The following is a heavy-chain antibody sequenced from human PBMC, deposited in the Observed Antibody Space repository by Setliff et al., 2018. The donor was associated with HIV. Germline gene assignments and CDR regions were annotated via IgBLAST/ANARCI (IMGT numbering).Heavy chain of an antibody. Sequence: ASETLSLTCVVSGGSISSTTSYWGWIRQPPGKGLEYIGSFYYSGSTYYNPSLKSRVTISVDTSKNQISLKLSSVTAADTAVYYCARVQMAYAAFDVWGQGTMVTVSS. D-gene: IGHD4-17*01. V-gene: IGHV4-39*07. CDR3: ARVQMAYAAFDV. CDR2: FYYSGST. J-gene: IGHJ3*01. CDR1: GGSISSTTSY.